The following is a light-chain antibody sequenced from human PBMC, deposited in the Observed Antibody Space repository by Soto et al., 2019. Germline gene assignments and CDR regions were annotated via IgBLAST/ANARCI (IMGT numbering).Light chain of an antibody. Sequence: DIVMTQFPDSLAVSLGERATINCKSSQSLFFSSNNNDYFAWYQQKPGQPPKLLIYWASTRESGVPDRFSGSGSGTDFTLTVSSLQAEDVAVYYCQQYYSIPQTFGQGTKVEIK. J-gene: IGKJ1*01. CDR1: QSLFFSSNNNDY. CDR2: WAS. CDR3: QQYYSIPQT. V-gene: IGKV4-1*01.